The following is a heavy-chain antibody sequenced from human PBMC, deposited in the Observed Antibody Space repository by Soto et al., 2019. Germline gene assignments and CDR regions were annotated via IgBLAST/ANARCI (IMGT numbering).Heavy chain of an antibody. V-gene: IGHV4-34*01. Sequence: TSETLSLTCAVYGGAFIGYYWSFIRQPPVKGLEWIVEINHSGSTNCNPSLKSRVTISVDTSKNQFSLKLSSVTAADTAVYYCARGSVIYDSSGYYFDYWGQGTLVTVSS. D-gene: IGHD3-22*01. J-gene: IGHJ4*02. CDR1: GGAFIGYY. CDR2: INHSGST. CDR3: ARGSVIYDSSGYYFDY.